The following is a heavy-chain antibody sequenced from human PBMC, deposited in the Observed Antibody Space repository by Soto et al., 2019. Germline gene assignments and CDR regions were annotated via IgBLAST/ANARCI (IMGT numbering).Heavy chain of an antibody. CDR3: ARRLGRLPTANLDL. CDR2: LSSSSRFT. V-gene: IGHV3-11*06. J-gene: IGHJ2*01. Sequence: GGSLILSCEASGFPFGDYYMSSIRQSPERGLEWLSFLSSSSRFTKYADSVRGRFTISRDNAKNALYLQMNSLRAEDTAVYYCARRLGRLPTANLDLWGRGTIV. D-gene: IGHD1-1*01. CDR1: GFPFGDYY.